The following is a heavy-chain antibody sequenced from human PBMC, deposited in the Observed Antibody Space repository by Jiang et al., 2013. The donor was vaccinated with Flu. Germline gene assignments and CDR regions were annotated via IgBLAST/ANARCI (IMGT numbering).Heavy chain of an antibody. V-gene: IGHV4-34*01. Sequence: LLKPSETLSLTCAVYGGSFSGYYWSWIRQPPGKGLEWIGEINHSGSTNYNPSLKSRVTISVDTSKNQFSLKLSSVTAADTAVYYCARVSGAYCGGDCYPFTTSFDYWGQGTLVTVSS. CDR1: GGSFSGYY. J-gene: IGHJ4*02. CDR3: ARVSGAYCGGDCYPFTTSFDY. D-gene: IGHD2-21*02. CDR2: INHSGST.